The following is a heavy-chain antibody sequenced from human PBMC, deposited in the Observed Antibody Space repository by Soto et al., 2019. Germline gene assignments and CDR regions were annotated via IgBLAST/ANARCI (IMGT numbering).Heavy chain of an antibody. Sequence: QVQLVQSGAEVKKPGSSVKVSCKASGGTFSSYAISWVRQAPGQGLEWMGGIIPIFGTADYAQKFQGTVPITADESTSTAYMELSSLRSEDTAVYYCASVLELHYYYGMDVWGQGTTVTVSS. CDR2: IIPIFGTA. D-gene: IGHD1-7*01. V-gene: IGHV1-69*12. CDR1: GGTFSSYA. CDR3: ASVLELHYYYGMDV. J-gene: IGHJ6*02.